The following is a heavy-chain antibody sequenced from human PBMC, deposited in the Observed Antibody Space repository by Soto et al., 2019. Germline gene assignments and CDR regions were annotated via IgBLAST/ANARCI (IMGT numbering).Heavy chain of an antibody. V-gene: IGHV4-30-4*01. D-gene: IGHD3-3*01. Sequence: SETLSLTCTVSGGSISSGDYYWSWIRQPPGKGLEWIGYIYYSGSTYYNPSLKSRVTISVDTSKNQFSLKLSSVTAADTAVYYCASRVFWSGYYYQYDYSGQGTLVTLSS. CDR3: ASRVFWSGYYYQYDY. CDR2: IYYSGST. J-gene: IGHJ4*02. CDR1: GGSISSGDYY.